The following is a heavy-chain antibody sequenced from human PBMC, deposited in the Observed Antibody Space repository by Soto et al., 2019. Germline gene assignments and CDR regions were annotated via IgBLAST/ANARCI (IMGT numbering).Heavy chain of an antibody. J-gene: IGHJ4*02. CDR1: GFTFTSYA. D-gene: IGHD3-9*01. V-gene: IGHV3-23*01. CDR3: TQDGGSRDWLTVN. CDR2: ITGGGDNT. Sequence: EVQLLESGGDLVQPGGSLRLSCAASGFTFTSYAMSWIRQAPGKGLEWVSAITGGGDNTYYADSVKGSFTISRDNSKTTLYLQMNSLRAEDTAFYYCTQDGGSRDWLTVNWGQGTLVTVSS.